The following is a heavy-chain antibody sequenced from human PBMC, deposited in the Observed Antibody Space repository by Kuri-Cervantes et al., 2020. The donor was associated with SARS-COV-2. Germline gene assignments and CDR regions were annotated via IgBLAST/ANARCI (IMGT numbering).Heavy chain of an antibody. CDR2: IGTAGDT. D-gene: IGHD6-6*01. Sequence: GGSLRLSCAASGFTFSSYDMHWVRQATGRGLEWVSAIGTAGDTYYPGSVKGRFTISRENAKNSLYLQMNSLRAGDTAVYYCARDKYSSSSHGSIYYYYGMDVWGQGTTVTVSS. V-gene: IGHV3-13*01. CDR1: GFTFSSYD. CDR3: ARDKYSSSSHGSIYYYYGMDV. J-gene: IGHJ6*02.